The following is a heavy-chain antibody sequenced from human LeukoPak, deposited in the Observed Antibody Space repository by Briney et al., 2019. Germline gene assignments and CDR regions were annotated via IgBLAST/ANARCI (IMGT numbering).Heavy chain of an antibody. D-gene: IGHD3-10*01. CDR2: ISAYNGNT. J-gene: IGHJ4*02. V-gene: IGHV1-18*01. Sequence: GASVKVSCKASGYTFTSYGISWVRQAPGQGLEWMGWISAYNGNTNYAQKLQGRVTMTTDTSTNTAYMELRSLRSDDTAVYYCARVDYSNSGSYPPHFDHWGQGTLATVST. CDR1: GYTFTSYG. CDR3: ARVDYSNSGSYPPHFDH.